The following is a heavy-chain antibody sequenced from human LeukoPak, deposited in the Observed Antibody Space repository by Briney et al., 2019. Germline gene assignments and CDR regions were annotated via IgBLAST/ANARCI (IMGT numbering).Heavy chain of an antibody. V-gene: IGHV1-2*02. Sequence: ASVKVSCTASGYTFTGYYIHWVRQAPGQGLEWMGWINPNSGGTKYAQKFQGRVTMTRDTSISTAYMELSSLTSDDTALYYLARDGAVAGTAYPEYWGQGTLVTVSS. CDR3: ARDGAVAGTAYPEY. CDR2: INPNSGGT. CDR1: GYTFTGYY. D-gene: IGHD6-19*01. J-gene: IGHJ4*02.